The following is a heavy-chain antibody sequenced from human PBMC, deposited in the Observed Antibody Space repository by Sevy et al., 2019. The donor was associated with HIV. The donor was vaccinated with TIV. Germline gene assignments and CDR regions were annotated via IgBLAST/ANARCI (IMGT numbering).Heavy chain of an antibody. D-gene: IGHD1-26*01. Sequence: ASVKVSCKASGYTFSNYIITWVRQAPGQGLEWMGRISTYNTNYAQKFQGRVTMTTDTSTSTVYMELRSLRSDDTAVYYCARAPSGGQGPGQYFQHWGQGTLVTVSS. CDR1: GYTFSNYI. CDR2: ISTYNT. V-gene: IGHV1-18*01. CDR3: ARAPSGGQGPGQYFQH. J-gene: IGHJ1*01.